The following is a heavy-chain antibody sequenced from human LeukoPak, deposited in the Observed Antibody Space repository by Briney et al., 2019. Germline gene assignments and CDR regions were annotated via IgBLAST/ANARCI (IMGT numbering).Heavy chain of an antibody. CDR3: ARDNSRDYSVGGSAWWFDP. V-gene: IGHV1-46*01. Sequence: ASVKVSCKASGYTFTNYYMHWVRQAPGQGLEWMGLINPTGSSTSYAQKFQGRLSLTRDMSTSTDYMELTSLRSEDTAVYYCARDNSRDYSVGGSAWWFDPWGQGTQVIVSP. CDR1: GYTFTNYY. D-gene: IGHD1-26*01. CDR2: INPTGSST. J-gene: IGHJ5*02.